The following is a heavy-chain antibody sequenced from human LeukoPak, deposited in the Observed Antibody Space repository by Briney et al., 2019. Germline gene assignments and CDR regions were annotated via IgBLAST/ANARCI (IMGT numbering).Heavy chain of an antibody. CDR3: ARGLYYYYGMDV. J-gene: IGHJ6*02. Sequence: SETLSLTCAVYGGSFSGYYWSWIRQPPGKGLEWIGEINHSGSTNYNPSLKSRVTISVDTSKNQFSLKLGSVTAADTAVYYCARGLYYYYGMDVWGQGTTVTVSS. CDR1: GGSFSGYY. CDR2: INHSGST. V-gene: IGHV4-34*01.